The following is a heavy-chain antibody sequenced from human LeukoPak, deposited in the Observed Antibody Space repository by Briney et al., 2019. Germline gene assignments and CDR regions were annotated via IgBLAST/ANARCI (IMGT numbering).Heavy chain of an antibody. Sequence: GGSLRLSCAASGFTFSSYGMHWVRQAPGKGLEWVAFIRYDGSNKYYADSVKGRFTISRDNAKNSLYLQMNSLRAEDTALYYCARVHQLLSSGGWFDPWGQGTLVTVSS. V-gene: IGHV3-30*02. J-gene: IGHJ5*02. CDR3: ARVHQLLSSGGWFDP. D-gene: IGHD3-10*02. CDR1: GFTFSSYG. CDR2: IRYDGSNK.